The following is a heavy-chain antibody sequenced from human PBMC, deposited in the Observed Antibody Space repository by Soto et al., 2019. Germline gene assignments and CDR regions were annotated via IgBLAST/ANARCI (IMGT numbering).Heavy chain of an antibody. Sequence: PGGSLRLSCTASGFTFSSYGMHWVRQAPGKGLEWVAVISYDGSNKYYADSVKGRFTISRDNSKNTLYLQMNSLRAEDTAVYYCAKHGATFSLDAPIDYWRQGTLVTVSS. CDR2: ISYDGSNK. D-gene: IGHD1-26*01. J-gene: IGHJ4*02. CDR3: AKHGATFSLDAPIDY. CDR1: GFTFSSYG. V-gene: IGHV3-30*18.